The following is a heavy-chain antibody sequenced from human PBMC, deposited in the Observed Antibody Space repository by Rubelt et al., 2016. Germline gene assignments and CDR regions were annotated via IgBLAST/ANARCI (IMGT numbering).Heavy chain of an antibody. V-gene: IGHV4-34*01. J-gene: IGHJ4*02. CDR2: INHSGST. D-gene: IGHD2-8*01. CDR1: GGSFSGYY. Sequence: QVQLQQWGAGLLKPSETLSLTCAVYGGSFSGYYWGWIRQPPGKGLEWIGEINHSGSTNYNPSLKVRVTISVDTSKNQFSLKRGSVTAADTAVYYCARVPPPNLANFDHWGQGTLVTVSS. CDR3: ARVPPPNLANFDH.